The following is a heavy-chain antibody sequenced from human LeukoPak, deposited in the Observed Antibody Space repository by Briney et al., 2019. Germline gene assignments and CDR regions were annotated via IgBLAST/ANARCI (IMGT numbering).Heavy chain of an antibody. D-gene: IGHD4-11*01. CDR3: AIWSLSDKYSRQYYYMDV. J-gene: IGHJ6*03. CDR1: GGTFSSYA. Sequence: SVKVSCKASGGTFSSYAISWVRQAPGQGLEWMGGIIPIYGTPNYAQKFQGRVTITADESTSTAYMELSSLRSEDTAAYYCAIWSLSDKYSRQYYYMDVWGKGTTVTISS. V-gene: IGHV1-69*13. CDR2: IIPIYGTP.